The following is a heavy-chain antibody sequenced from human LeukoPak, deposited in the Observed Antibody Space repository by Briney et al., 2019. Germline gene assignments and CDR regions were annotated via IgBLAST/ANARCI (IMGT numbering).Heavy chain of an antibody. CDR3: AREGYDYDFWSGYYRRFDC. V-gene: IGHV4-34*01. Sequence: SETVSLTCAVYGGSFSGYYWSWIRHPPGKGREWMGENNHSGSNNYNPSLKSRVTISVDTSKNQFSLKLSSVTAADTAVYYCAREGYDYDFWSGYYRRFDCWGQGTLVTVSS. J-gene: IGHJ4*02. CDR2: NNHSGSN. CDR1: GGSFSGYY. D-gene: IGHD3-3*01.